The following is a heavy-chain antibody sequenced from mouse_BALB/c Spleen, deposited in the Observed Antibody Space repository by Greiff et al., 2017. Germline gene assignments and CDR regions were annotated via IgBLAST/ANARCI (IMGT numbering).Heavy chain of an antibody. CDR1: GFNIKDYY. Sequence: VQLQQSGAELVRPGALVKLSCKASGFNIKDYYMHWVKQRPEQGLEWIGWIDPENGNTIYDPKFQGKASITADTSSNTAYLQLSSLTSEDTAVYYCARGYMDYWGQGTSVTVSS. J-gene: IGHJ4*01. V-gene: IGHV14-1*02. CDR3: ARGYMDY. CDR2: IDPENGNT.